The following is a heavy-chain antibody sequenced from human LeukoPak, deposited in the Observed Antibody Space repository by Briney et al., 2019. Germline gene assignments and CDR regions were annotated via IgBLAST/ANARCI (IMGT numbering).Heavy chain of an antibody. CDR3: ARMYNFDSSGFSRGAFDI. D-gene: IGHD3-22*01. CDR2: ICRSSSTV. CDR1: GFTFRAHI. J-gene: IGHJ3*02. Sequence: GGVLRISFVAPGFTFRAHIMKLVRPAPGKGVEGVLYICRSSSTVYYADSVKGRFTISRDNSKNTLYLQMNSLRAEDTAVYYCARMYNFDSSGFSRGAFDIWGQGTLVTVSS. V-gene: IGHV3-48*01.